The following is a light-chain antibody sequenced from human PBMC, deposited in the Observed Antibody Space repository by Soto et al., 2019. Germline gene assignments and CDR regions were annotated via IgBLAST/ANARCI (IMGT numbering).Light chain of an antibody. Sequence: EIVMTQSPATLSVSTVERATLSCRASQSVSSNLAWYQQKPGQAPRLLIYGASTRATGIPARFSGSGSGTEFTLTISSLPSEDFAVYYCQQYNNWRTFGQGTKVEIK. CDR3: QQYNNWRT. J-gene: IGKJ1*01. V-gene: IGKV3-15*01. CDR2: GAS. CDR1: QSVSSN.